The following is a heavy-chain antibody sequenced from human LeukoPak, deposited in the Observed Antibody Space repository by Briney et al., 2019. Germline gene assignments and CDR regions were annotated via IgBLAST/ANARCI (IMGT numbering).Heavy chain of an antibody. CDR1: GDSISSYY. J-gene: IGHJ5*02. D-gene: IGHD6-13*01. CDR3: ARSYSSSWYLERWFDP. V-gene: IGHV4-59*01. Sequence: SETLSLTCTVSGDSISSYYWNWLRQPPGKALEWIGYIYYSGSTNYNPSLKSRVTISLDTSKNQFSLKLSSVTPADTAMYYCARSYSSSWYLERWFDPWGQGTLVTVSS. CDR2: IYYSGST.